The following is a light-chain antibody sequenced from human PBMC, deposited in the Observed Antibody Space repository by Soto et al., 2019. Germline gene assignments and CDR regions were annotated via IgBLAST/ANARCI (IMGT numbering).Light chain of an antibody. CDR2: GVS. V-gene: IGKV3D-15*01. CDR1: QSVTSN. J-gene: IGKJ4*01. CDR3: QQYSTSPT. Sequence: EIVMTQSPATLSVSPGERATLSCRASQSVTSNLAWYQQKPGQAPRLLMYGVSTRATGIPDRFSGSGSGTDFTLTISRLEPEDFAVYYCQQYSTSPTFGGGTKVDIK.